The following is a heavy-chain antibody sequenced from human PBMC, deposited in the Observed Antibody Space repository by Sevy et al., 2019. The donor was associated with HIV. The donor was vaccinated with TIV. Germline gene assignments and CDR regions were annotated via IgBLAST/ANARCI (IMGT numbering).Heavy chain of an antibody. J-gene: IGHJ6*02. CDR3: ARGQTYYGDFVYGLDV. Sequence: ASVKVSCKASGYTFTSYDINWVRQATGQGREWMGWMNPNSGNKGYEQKFQGRVTMTRNTSISTAYIELSSLRSEDTAVYYCARGQTYYGDFVYGLDVWGQGTTVTVSS. D-gene: IGHD4-17*01. V-gene: IGHV1-8*01. CDR1: GYTFTSYD. CDR2: MNPNSGNK.